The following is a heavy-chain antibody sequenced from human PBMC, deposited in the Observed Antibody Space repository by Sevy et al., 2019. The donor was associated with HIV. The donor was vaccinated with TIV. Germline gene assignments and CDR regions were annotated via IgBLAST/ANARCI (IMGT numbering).Heavy chain of an antibody. CDR2: INPNSGGT. J-gene: IGHJ6*03. CDR1: GYTFTGYY. CDR3: ATDPQGSVGATIRGYYYYYMDV. V-gene: IGHV1-2*02. Sequence: ASVKVSCKASGYTFTGYYMHWVRQAPGQGLEWMGWINPNSGGTNYAQKFQGRVTMTRDTSISTAYMELSRLRSDDTAVYYCATDPQGSVGATIRGYYYYYMDVWGKGTTVTVSS. D-gene: IGHD1-26*01.